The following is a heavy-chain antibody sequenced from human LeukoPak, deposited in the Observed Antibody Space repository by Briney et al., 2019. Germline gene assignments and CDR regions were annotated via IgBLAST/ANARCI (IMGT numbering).Heavy chain of an antibody. CDR1: GYSISSSNW. Sequence: SETLSLTCAVSGYSISSSNWWGWIRQPPGKGLEWIGYIYYSGSTYYNPSLKSRVTMSVDTSKNQFSLKLSSVTAGDTAVYYCARSVGKTGNWFDPWGQGTLVTVSS. CDR2: IYYSGST. V-gene: IGHV4-28*01. J-gene: IGHJ5*02. CDR3: ARSVGKTGNWFDP. D-gene: IGHD3-10*01.